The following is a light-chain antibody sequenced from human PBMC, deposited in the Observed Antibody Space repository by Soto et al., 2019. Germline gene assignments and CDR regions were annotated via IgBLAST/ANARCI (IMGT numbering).Light chain of an antibody. Sequence: DIQMTQSPSSLSASVVDRVTITCRASQSISSYLNWYQQKKGKAPKLLIYAASSLQSGVPSRFSGSGSGTDFTLAISSLQPEDFATYYCQQSYSTPGTFGQGTKVDIK. J-gene: IGKJ1*01. CDR3: QQSYSTPGT. CDR1: QSISSY. CDR2: AAS. V-gene: IGKV1-39*01.